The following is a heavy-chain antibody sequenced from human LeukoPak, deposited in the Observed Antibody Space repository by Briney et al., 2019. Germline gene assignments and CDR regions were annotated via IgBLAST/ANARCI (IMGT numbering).Heavy chain of an antibody. J-gene: IGHJ4*02. CDR1: GFTFSSYW. D-gene: IGHD4-17*01. V-gene: IGHV3-23*01. Sequence: GSLRLSCAASGFTFSSYWMSWVRQAPGKGLEWVSAISGSGGSTYYADSVKGRFTISRDNSKNTLYLQMNSLRAEDTAVYYCAKDVKGGTVTMDYWGQGTLVTVSS. CDR2: ISGSGGST. CDR3: AKDVKGGTVTMDY.